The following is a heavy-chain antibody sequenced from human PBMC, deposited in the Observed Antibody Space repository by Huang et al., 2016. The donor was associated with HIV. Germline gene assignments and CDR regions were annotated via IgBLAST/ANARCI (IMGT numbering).Heavy chain of an antibody. J-gene: IGHJ4*02. D-gene: IGHD2-15*01. CDR3: AKESRWFSDFDH. CDR1: GFKLSVFG. V-gene: IGHV3-30*18. CDR2: SSYDGRSQ. Sequence: QVHLVESGGGVVQPGGSLRLSCEASGFKLSVFGMHWVRQGPGKGVEWVAVSSYDGRSQFYPDYVKGRFTISRDNSDNTLSLQMKGLRPDDTAVYYCAKESRWFSDFDHWGQGVLVSVSS.